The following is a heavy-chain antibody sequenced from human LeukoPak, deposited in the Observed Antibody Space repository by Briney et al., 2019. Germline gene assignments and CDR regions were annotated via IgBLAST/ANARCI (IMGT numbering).Heavy chain of an antibody. D-gene: IGHD6-13*01. CDR3: AREQQQRNYYYYMDV. J-gene: IGHJ6*03. CDR2: IIPIFGTA. V-gene: IGHV1-69*06. CDR1: GGTFSSYA. Sequence: SVKVSCKASGGTFSSYAISWARQAPGQGLEWMGGIIPIFGTANYAQKFQGRVTITADKSTSTAYMELSSLRSEDTAVYYCAREQQQRNYYYYMDVWGKGTTVTVSS.